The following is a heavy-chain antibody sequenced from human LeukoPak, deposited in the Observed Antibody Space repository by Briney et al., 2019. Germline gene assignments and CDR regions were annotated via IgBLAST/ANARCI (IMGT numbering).Heavy chain of an antibody. V-gene: IGHV4-59*01. J-gene: IGHJ6*02. CDR1: GGSISSYY. Sequence: PSETLSLTCTVSGGSISSYYWSWIRQPPGKGLEWIGYIYYSGSTNYNPSLKSRVTISVDTSKNQFSLKLSSVTAADTAVYYCAGQQLVRFGYYYYGMDVWGQGTTVTVSS. CDR3: AGQQLVRFGYYYYGMDV. D-gene: IGHD6-13*01. CDR2: IYYSGST.